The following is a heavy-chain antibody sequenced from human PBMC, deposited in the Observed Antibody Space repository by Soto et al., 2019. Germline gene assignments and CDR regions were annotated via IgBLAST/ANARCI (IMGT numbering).Heavy chain of an antibody. J-gene: IGHJ6*02. D-gene: IGHD4-17*01. CDR1: GGAFSSNA. CDR2: IIPIFGTA. CDR3: ARDKINDYGVSDYGMDV. Sequence: GASVKVSCTASGGAFSSNAISWVRQAPGQGLEWMGGIIPIFGTANYAQKFQGRVTITADESTSTAYMELSSLRSEDTAVYYCARDKINDYGVSDYGMDVWGQGTTVTVSS. V-gene: IGHV1-69*13.